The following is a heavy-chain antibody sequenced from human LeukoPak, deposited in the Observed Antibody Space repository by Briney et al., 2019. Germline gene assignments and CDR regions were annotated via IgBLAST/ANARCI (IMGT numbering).Heavy chain of an antibody. J-gene: IGHJ4*02. D-gene: IGHD3-9*01. CDR1: GFTFSNYA. CDR2: ITGSGGNT. V-gene: IGHV3-23*01. Sequence: GASLRLSCAASGFTFSNYAMSWVRQAPGKGLEWVSAITGSGGNTYHADSVKGRFTISRDNSKNTVSLQMNSLRAEDTAVYYCAKWGDYDVLTGYYVSDYWGQGTLVTVSS. CDR3: AKWGDYDVLTGYYVSDY.